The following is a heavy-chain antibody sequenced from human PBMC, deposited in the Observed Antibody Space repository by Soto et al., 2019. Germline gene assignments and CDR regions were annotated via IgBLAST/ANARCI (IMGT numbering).Heavy chain of an antibody. CDR3: ARVPAPYRYYFDY. CDR1: GFTFSTYV. CDR2: ISDSGDTT. Sequence: EVQLLESGGGLAQPGGSLRLSCGASGFTFSTYVMAWVRQAPGKGLEWVSMISDSGDTTYYAESVKGRFTISRDNSKHTVYLQMTSLTAEDTGIYFCARVPAPYRYYFDYWGQGTLVTVSS. V-gene: IGHV3-23*01. D-gene: IGHD3-16*02. J-gene: IGHJ4*02.